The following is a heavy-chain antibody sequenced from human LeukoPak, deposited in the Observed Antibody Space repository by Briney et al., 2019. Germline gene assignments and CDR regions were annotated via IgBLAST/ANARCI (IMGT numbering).Heavy chain of an antibody. CDR3: ARPTSGQSFDI. J-gene: IGHJ3*02. CDR1: GFTVSGNY. CDR2: IYPGDST. D-gene: IGHD6-19*01. V-gene: IGHV3-53*01. Sequence: GGSLRLSCAASGFTVSGNYMSWARQAPGKGLEWVSIIYPGDSTYYADSVKGRFTISRNNSKNTLDLQMNSLRAEDTAVYFCARPTSGQSFDIWGQGTMVTVSS.